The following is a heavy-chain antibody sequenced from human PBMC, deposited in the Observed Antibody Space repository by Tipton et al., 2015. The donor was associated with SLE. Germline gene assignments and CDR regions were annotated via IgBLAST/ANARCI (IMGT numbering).Heavy chain of an antibody. D-gene: IGHD6-13*01. CDR3: ARRGDYSSSWYVAFYYYMDV. V-gene: IGHV4-34*01. CDR2: INHSGNT. Sequence: TLSLTCAVYGGSFSGYYWSWIRQPPGKGLEWIGEINHSGNTKYNPSLESRVTISVDTSKNQFSLRLTSVTAADTAVYYCARRGDYSSSWYVAFYYYMDVWGKGTAVTVSS. J-gene: IGHJ6*03. CDR1: GGSFSGYY.